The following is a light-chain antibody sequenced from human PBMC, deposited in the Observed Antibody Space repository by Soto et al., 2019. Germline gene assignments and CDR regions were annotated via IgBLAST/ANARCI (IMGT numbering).Light chain of an antibody. J-gene: IGKJ1*01. CDR3: QQSYSSPQT. Sequence: DIQMTQSTTSVSASVGDRVTITSRASQDISSSLAWYQQKPGKAPRVLIYGGSTLQSGVPSRFSGSGSGTDFTLAISGLQPADIATYYCQQSYSSPQTFGQGTKVDIK. CDR2: GGS. V-gene: IGKV1-12*01. CDR1: QDISSS.